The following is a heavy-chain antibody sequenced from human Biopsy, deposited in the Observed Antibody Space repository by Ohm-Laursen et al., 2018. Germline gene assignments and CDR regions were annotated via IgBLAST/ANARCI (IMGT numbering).Heavy chain of an antibody. CDR2: FYSSGTT. V-gene: IGHV4-61*01. Sequence: GTLSLTCTVSDASASSGRYYWTWIRQPPRKPLEWIGYFYSSGTTRYNPSLESRLSISMDTSKNEVSLRLTSMTAADTAVYFCARVGAGAPSIDYFDYWGQGALVTVSS. D-gene: IGHD1-26*01. J-gene: IGHJ4*02. CDR3: ARVGAGAPSIDYFDY. CDR1: DASASSGRYY.